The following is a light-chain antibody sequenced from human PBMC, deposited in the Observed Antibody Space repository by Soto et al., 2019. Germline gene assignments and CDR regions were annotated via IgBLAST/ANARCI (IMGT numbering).Light chain of an antibody. CDR3: SSLAGSYTFGV. J-gene: IGLJ3*02. Sequence: QSALTQPRSVSGSPGQSVTISCTGTSSDVGDYNYVSWYQQYPGKAPKLVIYDVSKRPSGVPDRFSGSKSGNTASLTISGLQAEDEAVYSCSSLAGSYTFGVFGGGPKLTAL. CDR2: DVS. CDR1: SSDVGDYNY. V-gene: IGLV2-11*01.